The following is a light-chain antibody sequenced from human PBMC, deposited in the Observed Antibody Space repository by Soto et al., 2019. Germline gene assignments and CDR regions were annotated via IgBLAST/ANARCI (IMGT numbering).Light chain of an antibody. CDR2: GNS. J-gene: IGLJ1*01. Sequence: QSVLTQPPSVSGAPGQRVTISCTGSSSDIGAGYDVHWYQQLPGTAPTLPISGNSNRPSGVPDRFSGSYSGTSASLPIPGLQAEDEDVYYRQSYAISLSDYVFGTGTKVNVL. CDR3: QSYAISLSDYV. V-gene: IGLV1-40*01. CDR1: SSDIGAGYD.